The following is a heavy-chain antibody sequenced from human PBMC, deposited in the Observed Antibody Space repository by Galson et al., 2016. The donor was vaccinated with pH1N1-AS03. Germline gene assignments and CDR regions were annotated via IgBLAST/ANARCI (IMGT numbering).Heavy chain of an antibody. Sequence: SVKVFCKASGYTFTNYGISWVRQAPRQGLEYMGWIGTYTIYAQKLQGRVTMTTDTPTSTAYMELRSLRSDDTAVYYCARSGSGSFYEGDFWGQGTLVSVSS. CDR2: IGTYT. CDR3: ARSGSGSFYEGDF. D-gene: IGHD3-10*01. V-gene: IGHV1-18*01. J-gene: IGHJ4*02. CDR1: GYTFTNYG.